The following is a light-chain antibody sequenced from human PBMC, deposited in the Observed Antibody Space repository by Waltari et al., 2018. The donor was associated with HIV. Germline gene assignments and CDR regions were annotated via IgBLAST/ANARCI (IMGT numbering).Light chain of an antibody. Sequence: QYALTQPPSASGSPGQSVTLSCTGSSSDIGGYNYVSWYQQRPGKAPRLLIYEVNRRPSGVPDRFSGSKSGNTASLTVSGLQAEDEADYYCSSYAGSNNLGVFGTGTRVSVL. CDR1: SSDIGGYNY. J-gene: IGLJ1*01. CDR3: SSYAGSNNLGV. V-gene: IGLV2-8*01. CDR2: EVN.